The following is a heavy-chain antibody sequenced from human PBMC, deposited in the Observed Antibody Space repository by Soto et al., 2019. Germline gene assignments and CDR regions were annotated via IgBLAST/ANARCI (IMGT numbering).Heavy chain of an antibody. D-gene: IGHD3-9*01. V-gene: IGHV3-23*01. Sequence: GGSLRLSCAASGFSFGGYAVTWVRQAPGKGLEWVSAISGGGGSTYYADSVKGRFTISRDNSKNTVYLQMNSLRAGDTAPYYCAKTESFNGYYNAFDYWGQGARVTVSS. CDR3: AKTESFNGYYNAFDY. CDR1: GFSFGGYA. J-gene: IGHJ4*02. CDR2: ISGGGGST.